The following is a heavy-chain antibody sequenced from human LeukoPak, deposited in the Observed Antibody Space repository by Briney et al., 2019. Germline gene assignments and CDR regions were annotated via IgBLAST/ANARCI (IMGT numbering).Heavy chain of an antibody. J-gene: IGHJ4*02. D-gene: IGHD4-23*01. Sequence: PGGSLRLSCAAFGFTFSRYGMHWVRQAPGKGLEWVAVIWFDGSNKYYADSVKGRFTISRDNSKNTLFLQINSLRAEDTAMYYCARDRETYGANSPFDYWGRGTLVTVSS. CDR2: IWFDGSNK. CDR1: GFTFSRYG. CDR3: ARDRETYGANSPFDY. V-gene: IGHV3-33*01.